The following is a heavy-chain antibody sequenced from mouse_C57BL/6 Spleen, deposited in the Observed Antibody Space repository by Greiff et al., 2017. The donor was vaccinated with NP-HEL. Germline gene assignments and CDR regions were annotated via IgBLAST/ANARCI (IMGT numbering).Heavy chain of an antibody. CDR2: ISSGSSTI. CDR1: GFTFSDYG. CDR3: ARLFDGYGDGPYYYAMDY. D-gene: IGHD2-2*01. Sequence: EVHLVESGGGLVKPGGSLKLSCAASGFTFSDYGMHWVRQAPEKGLEWVAYISSGSSTIYYADTVKGRFTISRDNAKNTLFLQMTSLRSEDTAMYYCARLFDGYGDGPYYYAMDYWGQGTSVTVSS. V-gene: IGHV5-17*01. J-gene: IGHJ4*01.